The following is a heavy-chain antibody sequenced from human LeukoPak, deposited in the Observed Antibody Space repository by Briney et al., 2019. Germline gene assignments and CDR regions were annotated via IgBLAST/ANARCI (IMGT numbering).Heavy chain of an antibody. CDR1: GFTFSLYW. J-gene: IGHJ4*02. D-gene: IGHD2-15*01. CDR3: ANVGGVAAIGFFDS. CDR2: IKQDGSEK. Sequence: GGSLRLSCAASGFTFSLYWMSWVRQAPGKGLEWVANIKQDGSEKYYVDSVKGRLTISRDNAKKSLYLQMNSLRAEDTAVYYCANVGGVAAIGFFDSWGQGTLVTVSS. V-gene: IGHV3-7*01.